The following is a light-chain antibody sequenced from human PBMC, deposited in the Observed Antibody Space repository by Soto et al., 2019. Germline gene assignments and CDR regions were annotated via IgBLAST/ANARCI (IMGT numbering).Light chain of an antibody. Sequence: EIRMTQSASSLSASVGDGVSIXCRASQSLSTHFSWFQQKPGPAPRRLISRAASVKSAVQPRFSGSGSGTDSTLTISSLRPEDTATYFCYQSYSSPPWTFGQGTKVDIK. J-gene: IGKJ1*01. CDR2: RAA. V-gene: IGKV1-39*01. CDR1: QSLSTH. CDR3: YQSYSSPPWT.